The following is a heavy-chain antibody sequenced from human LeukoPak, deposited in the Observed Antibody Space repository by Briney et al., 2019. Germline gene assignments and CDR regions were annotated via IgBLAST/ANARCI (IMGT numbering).Heavy chain of an antibody. CDR3: ARDSGSYYPEYFQY. Sequence: GGSLRLSCAASGFTFSSYAMSWVRQAPGKGLEWVSAISGSGGSTYYADSVKGRFTISRDNAKKSLYLQMNSLRAEDTAVYYCARDSGSYYPEYFQYWGQGTLVTVSS. D-gene: IGHD1-26*01. CDR2: ISGSGGST. J-gene: IGHJ1*01. V-gene: IGHV3-23*01. CDR1: GFTFSSYA.